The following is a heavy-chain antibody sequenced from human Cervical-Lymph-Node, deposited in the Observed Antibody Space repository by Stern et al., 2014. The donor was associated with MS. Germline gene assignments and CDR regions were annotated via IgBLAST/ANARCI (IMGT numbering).Heavy chain of an antibody. CDR3: ARGYSSGWYAGSDY. V-gene: IGHV3-11*06. CDR2: ISGSTSYT. D-gene: IGHD6-19*01. J-gene: IGHJ4*02. CDR1: GFSFSDYY. Sequence: VQLVESGGGLVKPGGSLRLSCAASGFSFSDYYMSWIRQAQGKGLEWVPYISGSTSYTKYADSVKGRFTISRDNTKNSLYLQMNSLSAEDTAVYYCARGYSSGWYAGSDYCGQGSLVTVSS.